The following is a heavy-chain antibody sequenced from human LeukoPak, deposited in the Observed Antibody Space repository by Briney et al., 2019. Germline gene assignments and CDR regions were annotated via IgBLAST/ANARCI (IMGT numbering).Heavy chain of an antibody. CDR1: GYTFTSYY. CDR3: ARGLGSESYYGY. D-gene: IGHD1-26*01. V-gene: IGHV1-46*01. Sequence: GASVKVSCKASGYTFTSYYIHWVRQAPGQGLEWMGIINPGGGSASYAQNFQGRVSMTRDTSTSTVYMELNNLRSEDTAVYYCARGLGSESYYGYWGQGTLVTVSS. J-gene: IGHJ4*02. CDR2: INPGGGSA.